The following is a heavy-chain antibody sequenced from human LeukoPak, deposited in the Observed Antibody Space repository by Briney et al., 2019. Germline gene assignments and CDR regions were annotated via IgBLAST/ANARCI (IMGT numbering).Heavy chain of an antibody. CDR3: AKDGVGATPYYFDY. CDR1: GFTFSSYA. V-gene: IGHV3-23*01. D-gene: IGHD1-26*01. CDR2: ISSSGGST. Sequence: GGSLRLSCAASGFTFSSYAMSWVRQAPGKGLEWVSAISSSGGSTYYADSVKGRFTISRDNSKNTLYLQMNSLRAEDTAIYYCAKDGVGATPYYFDYWGQGTLVTVSS. J-gene: IGHJ4*02.